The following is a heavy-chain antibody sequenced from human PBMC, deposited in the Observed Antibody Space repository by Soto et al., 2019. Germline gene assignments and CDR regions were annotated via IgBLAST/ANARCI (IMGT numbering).Heavy chain of an antibody. CDR1: GGSISSGDYY. J-gene: IGHJ5*02. CDR3: ARVGGITMVRGVTTVEGWFDP. D-gene: IGHD3-10*01. V-gene: IGHV4-30-4*01. CDR2: IYYSGST. Sequence: SETLSLTCTVSGGSISSGDYYWSWIRQPPGKGLEWIGYIYYSGSTYYNPSLKSRVTISVDTSKNQFSLKLSSVTAADPAVYYCARVGGITMVRGVTTVEGWFDPWGLGTLVTVSS.